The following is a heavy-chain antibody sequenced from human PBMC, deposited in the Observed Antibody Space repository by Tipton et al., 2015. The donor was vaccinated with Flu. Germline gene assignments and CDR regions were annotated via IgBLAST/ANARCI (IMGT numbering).Heavy chain of an antibody. CDR3: ARELNYGMDV. V-gene: IGHV4-59*01. CDR1: GGSISSYY. Sequence: LRLSCTVSGGSISSYYWSWIRQPPGKGLEWIGYIYYSGSTNYNPSLKGRVTISVDTSKNQFSLKLSSVTAADTAVYYCARELNYGMDVWGQGTTVTVSS. J-gene: IGHJ6*02. CDR2: IYYSGST.